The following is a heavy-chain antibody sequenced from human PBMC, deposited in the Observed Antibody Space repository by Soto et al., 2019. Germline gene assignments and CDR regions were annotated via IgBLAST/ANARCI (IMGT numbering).Heavy chain of an antibody. V-gene: IGHV4-39*01. CDR1: GGSISSSSYY. CDR2: IYYSGST. CDR3: APVDWLTHY. Sequence: QLQLQESGPGLVKPSETLSLTCTVSGGSISSSSYYWGWIRQPPGKGLEWIGSIYYSGSTYYNPSPKSRLTLXVDTSKNQSSLKLSSVPAADTAVYYCAPVDWLTHYWGQGTLVTVSS. J-gene: IGHJ4*02. D-gene: IGHD3-9*01.